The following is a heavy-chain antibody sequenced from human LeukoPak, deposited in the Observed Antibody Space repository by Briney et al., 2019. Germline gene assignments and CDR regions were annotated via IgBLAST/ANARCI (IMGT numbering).Heavy chain of an antibody. CDR3: AKRGACGSTSCYIYGMDV. V-gene: IGHV3-30*18. CDR1: GFTFSSYG. Sequence: GRSLRLSCAASGFTFSSYGMHCVRQAPGKGLEWVAVISYDGSNKYYADSVKGRFTISRDNSKNTLYLQMNSLRAEDTAVYYCAKRGACGSTSCYIYGMDVWGQGTTVTVSS. J-gene: IGHJ6*02. D-gene: IGHD2-2*02. CDR2: ISYDGSNK.